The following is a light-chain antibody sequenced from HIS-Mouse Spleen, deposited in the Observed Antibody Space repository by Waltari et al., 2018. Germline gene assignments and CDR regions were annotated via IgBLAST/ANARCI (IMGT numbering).Light chain of an antibody. CDR3: YSTDSSGNHRV. V-gene: IGLV3-10*01. Sequence: SYVLTQPPSVSVAPGKTARITCGGNNIGSKSVHWYQQKSGQAPVLVIYEDSKRPSGSPERFTGSSSGTMANLTISGAQVEDEADYSCYSTDSSGNHRVFGGGTKLTVL. CDR1: NIGSKS. CDR2: EDS. J-gene: IGLJ2*01.